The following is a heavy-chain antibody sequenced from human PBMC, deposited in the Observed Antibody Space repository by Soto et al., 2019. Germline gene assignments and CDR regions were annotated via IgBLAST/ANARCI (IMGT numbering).Heavy chain of an antibody. CDR3: VGTGTTDDY. Sequence: SETLPLTGTVSGASVSSGDYYWSSIRQSPGKGLEWIGYIYYSGDSYYNPSLKGRLTISIDTSKNQFSLILNSVTVADTAIYYCVGTGTTDDYWGRGTLVNVSS. V-gene: IGHV4-30-4*01. J-gene: IGHJ4*01. D-gene: IGHD4-17*01. CDR1: GASVSSGDYY. CDR2: IYYSGDS.